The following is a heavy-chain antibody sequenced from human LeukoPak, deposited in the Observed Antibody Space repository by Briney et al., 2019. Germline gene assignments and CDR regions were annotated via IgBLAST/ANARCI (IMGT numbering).Heavy chain of an antibody. D-gene: IGHD3-16*02. Sequence: GGSLRLSCAASGFTFSSYAMSWVRQAPGKGLEWVSAISGSGGSTYYADSVKGRFTISRDNSKNTLYLQMNSLRVEDTAVYYCAKQDYDYVWGSYRYPFDYWGQGTLVTVSS. J-gene: IGHJ4*02. V-gene: IGHV3-23*01. CDR2: ISGSGGST. CDR3: AKQDYDYVWGSYRYPFDY. CDR1: GFTFSSYA.